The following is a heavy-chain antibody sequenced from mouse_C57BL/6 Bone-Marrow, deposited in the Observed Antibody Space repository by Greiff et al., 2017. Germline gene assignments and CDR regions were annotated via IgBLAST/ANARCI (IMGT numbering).Heavy chain of an antibody. CDR3: ARGGVYYYGSRYFDV. CDR1: GYTFTSYW. V-gene: IGHV1-64*01. J-gene: IGHJ1*03. D-gene: IGHD1-1*01. CDR2: IHPNSGST. Sequence: VQLQQPGAELVKPGASVKLSCKASGYTFTSYWMHWVKQRPGQGLAWIGMIHPNSGSTNYNEKFKSKATLTVDKSSSTAYMQLSSLTSEDSAVYYCARGGVYYYGSRYFDVWGTGTTVTVSS.